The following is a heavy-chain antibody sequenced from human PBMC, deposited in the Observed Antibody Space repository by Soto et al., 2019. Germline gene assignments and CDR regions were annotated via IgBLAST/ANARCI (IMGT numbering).Heavy chain of an antibody. V-gene: IGHV4-59*11. CDR3: ARGNGFKLH. CDR1: GDSFSNHY. Sequence: QVQLQESGPGLVKPSEALSLACTVSGDSFSNHYWSWIRQPPGKGLEWLGYISYSGSTNYNPSLKSRVTISVDTSKNQFSLKLSSMTAADTAVYYCARGNGFKLHWGQGTPVTVSS. J-gene: IGHJ4*02. D-gene: IGHD2-15*01. CDR2: ISYSGST.